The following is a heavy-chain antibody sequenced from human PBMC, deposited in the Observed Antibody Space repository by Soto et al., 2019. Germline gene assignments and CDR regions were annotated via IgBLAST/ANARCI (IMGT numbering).Heavy chain of an antibody. CDR2: IYSGGST. D-gene: IGHD3-22*01. V-gene: IGHV3-53*01. J-gene: IGHJ4*02. CDR1: GFTVSSNY. CDR3: AKDSNYYDSSGYYRNYFDY. Sequence: PGGSLRLSCAASGFTVSSNYMSWVRQAPGKGLEWVSVIYSGGSTYYADSVKGRFTISRDNSENTLYLQMNSLRAEDTAVYYCAKDSNYYDSSGYYRNYFDYWGQGTLVTVSS.